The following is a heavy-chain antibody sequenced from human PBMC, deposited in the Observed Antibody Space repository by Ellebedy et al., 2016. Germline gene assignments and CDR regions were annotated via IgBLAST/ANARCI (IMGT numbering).Heavy chain of an antibody. D-gene: IGHD3-3*01. V-gene: IGHV3-74*01. CDR2: INTDGIST. CDR1: GFTFSSHW. CDR3: ARDYDFRTGRLDY. J-gene: IGHJ4*02. Sequence: GESLKISCAASGFTFSSHWMHWVRQAPGMGLVWVSRINTDGISTSFADSVKGRFTISRDNAKSTLYLQMNSLRAEDTGVYYCARDYDFRTGRLDYWGQGTLVTVSS.